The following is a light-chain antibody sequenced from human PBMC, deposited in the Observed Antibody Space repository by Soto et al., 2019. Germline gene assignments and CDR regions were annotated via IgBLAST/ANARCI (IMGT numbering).Light chain of an antibody. J-gene: IGLJ1*01. CDR3: KSYAGSNTYV. CDR1: NSDFGTHKF. CDR2: EVV. Sequence: QSALTQPASVSGSPGQSITISCIGTNSDFGTHKFFSWYQHHPGKAPRLIIYEVVQRPSGVPDRFSGSKSGNTASLTVSGLQAADEADYFCKSYAGSNTYVFGSGTKLTVL. V-gene: IGLV2-8*01.